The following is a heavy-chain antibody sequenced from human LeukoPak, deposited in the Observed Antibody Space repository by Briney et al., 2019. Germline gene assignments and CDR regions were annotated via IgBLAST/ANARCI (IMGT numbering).Heavy chain of an antibody. J-gene: IGHJ4*02. CDR3: VRGSYSGYGVDY. D-gene: IGHD5-12*01. CDR2: IRNKANSYTT. Sequence: GGSLRLSCVASGFTFSDHYMDWVRQAPGKGLEWVGRIRNKANSYTTEYAASVKGRFIISRDDSKNSLYLQMNSLKTEDTAVYYCVRGSYSGYGVDYWGQGTLVTVSS. CDR1: GFTFSDHY. V-gene: IGHV3-72*01.